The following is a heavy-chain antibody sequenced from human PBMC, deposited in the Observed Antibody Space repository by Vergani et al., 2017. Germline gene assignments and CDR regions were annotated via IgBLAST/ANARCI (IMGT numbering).Heavy chain of an antibody. CDR2: IIPIFGTA. CDR3: ARRGSGYDSSGYYVAHYFDY. CDR1: GGTFSSYA. J-gene: IGHJ4*02. Sequence: QVQLVQSGAEVKKPGSSVKVSCKASGGTFSSYAISWVRQAPGQGLEWMGGIIPIFGTANYAQKFKGRVTIPAAESTSTAYMELSSLRSEDTAVYYCARRGSGYDSSGYYVAHYFDYWGQGTLVTVSS. D-gene: IGHD3-22*01. V-gene: IGHV1-69*01.